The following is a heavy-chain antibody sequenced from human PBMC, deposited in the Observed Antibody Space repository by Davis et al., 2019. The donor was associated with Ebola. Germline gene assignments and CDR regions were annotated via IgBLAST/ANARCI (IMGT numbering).Heavy chain of an antibody. CDR3: ATMVVVVEHDYSYGMDV. CDR1: GVSFSRYS. V-gene: IGHV3-48*02. Sequence: GGSLRLSCAASGVSFSRYSMNWVRQAPGKGLEWLSYISRSSSTRHYADSVKGRFTISRDNAKNSLYLQMNSLRDEDTAVYYCATMVVVVEHDYSYGMDVWGQGTTVTVSS. J-gene: IGHJ6*02. CDR2: ISRSSSTR. D-gene: IGHD2-15*01.